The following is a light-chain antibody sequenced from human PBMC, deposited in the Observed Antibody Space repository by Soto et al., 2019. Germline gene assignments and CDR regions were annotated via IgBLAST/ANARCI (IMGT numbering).Light chain of an antibody. J-gene: IGLJ1*01. V-gene: IGLV2-14*01. CDR1: SSDVGGYNY. CDR2: EVS. CDR3: SSYTSSSTLEV. Sequence: QSVLTQPASVSGSPGQSITISCTGTSSDVGGYNYVSWYQQHPGKAPKLMIYEVSNRPSGVSNRFSGSKSGNTASLTISGLPADDEADYYCSSYTSSSTLEVFGTGTKVTVL.